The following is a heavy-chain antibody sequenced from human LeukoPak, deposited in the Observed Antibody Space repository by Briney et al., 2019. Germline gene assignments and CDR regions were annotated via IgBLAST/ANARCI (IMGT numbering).Heavy chain of an antibody. CDR1: GGSISSYY. CDR2: IYYSGST. Sequence: SETLSLTCTVSGGSISSYYWSWIRQPPGKGLEWIGYIYYSGSTYYNPSLKSRVTISVDTSKNQFSLKLSSVTAADTAVYYCARDKWTYDFWSGYNYGMDVWGQGTTVTVSS. V-gene: IGHV4-59*12. J-gene: IGHJ6*02. CDR3: ARDKWTYDFWSGYNYGMDV. D-gene: IGHD3-3*01.